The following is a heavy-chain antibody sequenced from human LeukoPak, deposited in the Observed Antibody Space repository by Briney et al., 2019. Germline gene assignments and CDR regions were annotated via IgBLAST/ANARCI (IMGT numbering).Heavy chain of an antibody. CDR3: AIGFCTGYRCYALDY. J-gene: IGHJ4*02. CDR2: IYSGGTT. V-gene: IGHV3-66*01. Sequence: PGGSLRLSCAASGFTFSEHYMDWVRQAPGKGLEWVSVIYSGGTTYYADSVKGRFTVSRDNSKNTLYLQMNSLRAEDTAVYFCAIGFCTGYRCYALDYWGQGTPVTVSS. CDR1: GFTFSEHY. D-gene: IGHD3/OR15-3a*01.